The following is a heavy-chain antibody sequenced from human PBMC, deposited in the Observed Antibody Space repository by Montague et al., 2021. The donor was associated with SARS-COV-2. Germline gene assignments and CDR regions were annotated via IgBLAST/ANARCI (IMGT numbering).Heavy chain of an antibody. Sequence: SETLSLTCTVSGGSISSSSYYWGWIRQPPGKGLEWIGSIYYSGSTYYNPSLKSRVTISVDTSKNQFSLKLSSVTAADTAVYYCARWKLYCSGGSCYSNRFDIWGQGTMVTVSS. V-gene: IGHV4-39*01. CDR2: IYYSGST. J-gene: IGHJ3*02. CDR3: ARWKLYCSGGSCYSNRFDI. CDR1: GGSISSSSYY. D-gene: IGHD2-15*01.